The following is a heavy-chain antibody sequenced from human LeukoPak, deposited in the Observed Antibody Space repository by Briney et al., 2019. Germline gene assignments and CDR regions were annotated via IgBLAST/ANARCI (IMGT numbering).Heavy chain of an antibody. V-gene: IGHV3-9*01. Sequence: GGSLRLSCAASGFTLSRYSMNWVRQAPGKGLEWVSGISWNSGSIGYADSVKGRFTISRDNAKNSLYLQMNSLRAEDTALYYCAKDLRWLQSPGFDYWGQGTLVTVSS. CDR2: ISWNSGSI. CDR3: AKDLRWLQSPGFDY. D-gene: IGHD5-24*01. CDR1: GFTLSRYS. J-gene: IGHJ4*02.